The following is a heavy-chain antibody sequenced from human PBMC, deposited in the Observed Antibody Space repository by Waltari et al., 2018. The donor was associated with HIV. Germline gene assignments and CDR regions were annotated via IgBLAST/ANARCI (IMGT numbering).Heavy chain of an antibody. J-gene: IGHJ3*02. CDR3: AADSSGYLDASDI. D-gene: IGHD3-22*01. CDR2: IYTSGST. CDR1: GGSISSGSYY. Sequence: QVQLQESGPGLVKPSQTLSLTCTVSGGSISSGSYYWSWIRQPAGKGLAWIGRIYTSGSTNYNPSRKSRVTRSVDTSKNQFSLKLSSVTAADTAVYYCAADSSGYLDASDIWGQGTMVTVSS. V-gene: IGHV4-61*02.